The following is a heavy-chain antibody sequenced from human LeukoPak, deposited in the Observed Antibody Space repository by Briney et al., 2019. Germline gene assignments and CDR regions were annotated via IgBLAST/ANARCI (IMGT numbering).Heavy chain of an antibody. CDR1: GFTFSTYA. D-gene: IGHD3-22*01. CDR3: ARDPSFRYDSSGYSRYFDY. J-gene: IGHJ4*02. V-gene: IGHV3-23*01. CDR2: ISGNGVRT. Sequence: GGSLRLSCAASGFTFSTYAMSWVRQAPGKGLEYVSTISGNGVRTYYADSVKGRFTISRDNAKNSLYLQMNSLRAEDTAVYYCARDPSFRYDSSGYSRYFDYWGQGTLVTVSS.